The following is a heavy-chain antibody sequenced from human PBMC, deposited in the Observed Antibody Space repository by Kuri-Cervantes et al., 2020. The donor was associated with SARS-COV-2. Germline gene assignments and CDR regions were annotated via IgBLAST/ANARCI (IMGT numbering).Heavy chain of an antibody. D-gene: IGHD1-26*01. CDR1: GFTFRSYW. CDR2: IKPDGSEK. J-gene: IGHJ4*02. Sequence: GGSLRLFCAASGFTFRSYWMSWVRQAPGKGLEWVANIKPDGSEKNYVDSVKGRFTISRDNAKNSLYLQMNSLRAEDTAVYYCARAEWGLIDYWGQGTLVTVSS. V-gene: IGHV3-7*01. CDR3: ARAEWGLIDY.